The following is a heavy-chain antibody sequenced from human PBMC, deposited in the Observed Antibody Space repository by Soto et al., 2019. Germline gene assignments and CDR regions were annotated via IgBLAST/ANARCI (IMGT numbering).Heavy chain of an antibody. J-gene: IGHJ3*02. Sequence: QVQLQESVPGLVKPSETLSLTCTVPGGSISSYYWSWIRQPPGKGLGWIGYIYYSRSTNYNPYLTSRVTLSVDTSKNQFSLRLSSVTAADTAVYYCARGRQQPVNHHAFDIWGQGTMVTVSS. V-gene: IGHV4-59*01. CDR3: ARGRQQPVNHHAFDI. CDR1: GGSISSYY. D-gene: IGHD6-13*01. CDR2: IYYSRST.